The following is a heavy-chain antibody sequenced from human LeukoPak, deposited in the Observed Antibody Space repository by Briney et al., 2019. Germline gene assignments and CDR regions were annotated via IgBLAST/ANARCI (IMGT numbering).Heavy chain of an antibody. J-gene: IGHJ4*02. V-gene: IGHV3-7*02. Sequence: PGGSLRLSCSASGFTFSGYPMSWVRQAPGKGLEWVANIKQDGSEKYYVESVKGRFTISRDNSKNTLYLQMNSLRAEDTAVYYCARSSHCSSTSCYLPFDYWGQGTLVTVSS. CDR3: ARSSHCSSTSCYLPFDY. CDR2: IKQDGSEK. CDR1: GFTFSGYP. D-gene: IGHD2-2*01.